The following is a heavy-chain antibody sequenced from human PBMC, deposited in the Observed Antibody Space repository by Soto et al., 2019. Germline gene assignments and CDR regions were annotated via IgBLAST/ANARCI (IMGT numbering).Heavy chain of an antibody. J-gene: IGHJ4*02. Sequence: EVQLLESGGGLVQPGGSLRLSCAASGFTFSSYAMNWVRQAPGKGLEWVSVISGSGGSTYYADSVKGRFTISRDNSKDTLYLQMNSLRAEDTAVYYCARGSTPLNYWGQGSLVTVSS. D-gene: IGHD2-15*01. CDR1: GFTFSSYA. CDR2: ISGSGGST. V-gene: IGHV3-23*01. CDR3: ARGSTPLNY.